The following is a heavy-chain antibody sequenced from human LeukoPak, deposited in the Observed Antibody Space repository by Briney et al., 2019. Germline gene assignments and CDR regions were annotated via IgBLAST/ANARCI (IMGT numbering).Heavy chain of an antibody. CDR1: GYTFTSYG. J-gene: IGHJ4*02. CDR2: ISAYNGNT. D-gene: IGHD1-26*01. Sequence: ASVKVSCKASGYTFTSYGISWVRQAPGQGLEWMGWISAYNGNTNYAQKLQGRVTMTTDTSTSTAYIELRSLSSDDTAVYYCASQYYTRGYFDYWGQGTLVTVSS. CDR3: ASQYYTRGYFDY. V-gene: IGHV1-18*01.